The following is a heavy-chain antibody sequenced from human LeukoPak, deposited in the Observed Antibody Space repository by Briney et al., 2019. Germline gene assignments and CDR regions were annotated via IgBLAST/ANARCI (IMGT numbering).Heavy chain of an antibody. CDR2: IYHSGST. CDR1: GYSISSGYY. Sequence: SETLSLTCTVSGYSISSGYYWGWIRQPPGKGLEWIGSIYHSGSTYYNPSLKSRVTISVDTSKNQFSLKLSSVTAADTAVYYCAREGRGQQLTPIDYWGPGALVTVSS. D-gene: IGHD6-13*01. CDR3: AREGRGQQLTPIDY. V-gene: IGHV4-38-2*02. J-gene: IGHJ4*02.